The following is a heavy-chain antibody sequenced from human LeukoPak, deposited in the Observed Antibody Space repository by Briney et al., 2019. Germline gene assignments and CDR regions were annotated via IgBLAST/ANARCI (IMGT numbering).Heavy chain of an antibody. CDR3: AKDGLEWLITSFDY. CDR2: ISGSGGST. CDR1: GLTFSSHW. Sequence: GGSLRLSCAASGLTFSSHWMHWVRQAPGKGLEWVSAISGSGGSTYYADSVKGRFTISRDNSKNTLYLQMNSLRAEDTAVYYCAKDGLEWLITSFDYWGQGTLVTVSS. J-gene: IGHJ4*02. D-gene: IGHD3-3*01. V-gene: IGHV3-23*01.